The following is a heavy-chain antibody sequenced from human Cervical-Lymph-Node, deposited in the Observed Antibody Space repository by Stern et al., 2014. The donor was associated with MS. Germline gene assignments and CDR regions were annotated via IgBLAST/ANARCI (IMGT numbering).Heavy chain of an antibody. CDR2: ISTDTGGA. V-gene: IGHV1-2*02. CDR3: ARDRGSHSDY. Sequence: VQLVQSGAEVKKPGASVKVSCKASGYSFTAYFIHWVRQAPGQGLEWMGWISTDTGGANYAQMFQGRVTMTRDTSISTTYMELSRLRSDDTAVYYCARDRGSHSDYWGQGTLVTVSS. D-gene: IGHD1-26*01. J-gene: IGHJ4*02. CDR1: GYSFTAYF.